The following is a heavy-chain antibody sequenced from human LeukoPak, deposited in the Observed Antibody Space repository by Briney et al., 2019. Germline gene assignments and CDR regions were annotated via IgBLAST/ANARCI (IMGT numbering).Heavy chain of an antibody. CDR2: INPNSGGT. V-gene: IGHV1-2*04. J-gene: IGHJ4*02. D-gene: IGHD1-1*01. CDR3: ARGRQLERQGDLFDY. CDR1: GYTFTGYY. Sequence: ASVKVSCKASGYTFTGYYMHWVRQAPGQGLEWMGWINPNSGGTNYAQKFQGWVTMTRDTSNSTAYMELSRLRSDDTAVYYCARGRQLERQGDLFDYWGQGTLVTVSS.